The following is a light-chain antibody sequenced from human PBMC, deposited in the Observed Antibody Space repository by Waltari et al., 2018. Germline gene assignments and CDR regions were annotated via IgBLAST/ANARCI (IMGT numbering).Light chain of an antibody. V-gene: IGLV7-43*01. CDR1: TGSVPSTYF. Sequence: QTVVTQEPSLTVSPGGTVSLTCASSTGSVPSTYFASWFQQKPGQAPRALIYSTTNRHSWTPARVSGSLLGGKAALTLSGVQPEDEAEYYCLVHYGGVGVFGGGTKLTVL. J-gene: IGLJ2*01. CDR2: STT. CDR3: LVHYGGVGV.